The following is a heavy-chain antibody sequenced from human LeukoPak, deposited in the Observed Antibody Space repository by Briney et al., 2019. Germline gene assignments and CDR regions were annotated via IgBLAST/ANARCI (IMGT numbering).Heavy chain of an antibody. CDR3: ARAGSGYTSPSDY. J-gene: IGHJ4*02. V-gene: IGHV3-21*01. CDR2: ISSSSLYI. Sequence: GGSLRLSCAASGFTLSSYSMKWVRQAPGKGLEWVSSISSSSLYIYYGDSVKGRSTISRDNAKHSVYLQMNRLRAEDTAVYYCARAGSGYTSPSDYWGQGTLVTVSS. CDR1: GFTLSSYS. D-gene: IGHD6-13*01.